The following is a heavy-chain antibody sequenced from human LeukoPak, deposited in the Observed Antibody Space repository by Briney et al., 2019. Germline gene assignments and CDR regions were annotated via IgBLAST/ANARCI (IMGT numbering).Heavy chain of an antibody. Sequence: GGSLRLSCAASGFTFSSYGMSWVRQAPGKGLEWVSAISGSGGSTYYADSVKGRFTISRDNSKNTLYLQMNSLRAEDTAVYYCAKDHGRDYYGSGRYDYWGQGTLVTVSS. CDR3: AKDHGRDYYGSGRYDY. CDR1: GFTFSSYG. J-gene: IGHJ4*02. CDR2: ISGSGGST. V-gene: IGHV3-23*01. D-gene: IGHD3-10*01.